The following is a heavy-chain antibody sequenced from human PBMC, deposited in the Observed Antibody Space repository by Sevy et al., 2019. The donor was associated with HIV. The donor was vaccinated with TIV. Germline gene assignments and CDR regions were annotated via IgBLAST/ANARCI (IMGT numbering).Heavy chain of an antibody. CDR3: ARVNCGGDCHSDY. V-gene: IGHV3-48*03. Sequence: GGSLRLSCAASGFTFSSYEMNWVRQAPGKGLEWVSYISSSGSTIYYADSVKGRFTISRDNAKNSLYLQMNSLRAEDTAVYYCARVNCGGDCHSDYWGQGTLVTVSS. J-gene: IGHJ4*02. CDR2: ISSSGSTI. D-gene: IGHD2-21*02. CDR1: GFTFSSYE.